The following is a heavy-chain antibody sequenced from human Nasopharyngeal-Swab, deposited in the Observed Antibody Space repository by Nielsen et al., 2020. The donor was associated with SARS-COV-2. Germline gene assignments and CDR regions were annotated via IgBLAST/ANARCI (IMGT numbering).Heavy chain of an antibody. CDR2: ISSSGSTI. D-gene: IGHD5-24*01. CDR1: GFTFSSYE. V-gene: IGHV3-48*03. Sequence: GESLKISCAASGFTFSSYEMNWVRQAPGKGLEWVSYISSSGSTIYYADSVKGRFTISRDNAKNSLYLQMNSLRAEDTAVYYCARLRRDGYIVRALYFDYWGQGTLVTVSS. J-gene: IGHJ4*02. CDR3: ARLRRDGYIVRALYFDY.